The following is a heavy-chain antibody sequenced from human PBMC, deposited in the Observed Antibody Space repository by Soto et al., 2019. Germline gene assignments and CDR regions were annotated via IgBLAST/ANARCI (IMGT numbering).Heavy chain of an antibody. CDR2: ITITGDTT. Sequence: EVQLVESEGGLVQPGGSLRLSCEASGFIFTTSDMSWVRQAPGKGLEWISSITITGDTTHYADSVKGRFTISRDNSRNTVYLQMKSLGVDEPAVYYCGKGGGGDHGYWGQGTLVAVSS. J-gene: IGHJ4*02. V-gene: IGHV3-23*04. D-gene: IGHD2-21*02. CDR3: GKGGGGDHGY. CDR1: GFIFTTSD.